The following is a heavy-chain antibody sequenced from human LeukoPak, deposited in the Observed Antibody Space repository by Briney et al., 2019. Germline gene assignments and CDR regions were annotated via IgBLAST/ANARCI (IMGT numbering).Heavy chain of an antibody. CDR3: EAGGAQQLVRRGFDY. CDR2: IRYDGSNK. Sequence: PGGSLRPSCAASGFTFSSYGMHWVRQAPGKGLEWVAFIRYDGSNKYYADSVKGRFTISRDNSKNTLYLQMNSLRAEDTAVYYCEAGGAQQLVRRGFDYWGQGTLVTVSS. V-gene: IGHV3-30*02. J-gene: IGHJ4*02. D-gene: IGHD6-13*01. CDR1: GFTFSSYG.